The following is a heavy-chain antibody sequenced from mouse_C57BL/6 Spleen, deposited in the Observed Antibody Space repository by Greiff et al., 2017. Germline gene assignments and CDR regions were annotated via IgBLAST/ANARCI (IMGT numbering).Heavy chain of an antibody. Sequence: EVQLQQSGPELVKPGASVKISCKASGYTFTDYYMNWVKQSHGKSLEWIGDINPNNGGTSYNQKFKGKATLTVDKSSSTAYMELRSLTSEDSAVYYCAPDGYYFDYWGQGTTLTVSS. CDR3: APDGYYFDY. J-gene: IGHJ2*01. V-gene: IGHV1-26*01. CDR2: INPNNGGT. CDR1: GYTFTDYY.